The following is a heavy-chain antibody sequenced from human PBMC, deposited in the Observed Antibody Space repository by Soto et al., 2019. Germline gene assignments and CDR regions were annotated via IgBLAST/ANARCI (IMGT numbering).Heavy chain of an antibody. J-gene: IGHJ6*02. V-gene: IGHV3-21*01. CDR2: ISSNRSNI. CDR1: GFTFSSYS. D-gene: IGHD3-3*02. CDR3: ARDHIFEQGTYYYYGMDV. Sequence: GGSLRLSCAASGFTFSSYSMNWVRQAPGKGPEWVSVISSNRSNIYYADSVKGRFTISRDNSKNTLYLQMNSLRAEDTAVYYCARDHIFEQGTYYYYGMDVWGQGTTVTVSS.